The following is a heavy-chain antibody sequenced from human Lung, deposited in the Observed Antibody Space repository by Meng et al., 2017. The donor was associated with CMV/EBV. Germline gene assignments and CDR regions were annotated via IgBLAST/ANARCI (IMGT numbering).Heavy chain of an antibody. Sequence: GPTLVXPTQTLTLTCTFSGFSLTSSGVGVGWIRQPPAQALEWLALIYWNADKRYSPSLRTRLTINKDTSKNQVVLRMTNMDPVDTATSYSAHRPLYPNVFDFWGQGXMVTVSS. CDR2: IYWNADK. CDR1: GFSLTSSGVG. J-gene: IGHJ3*01. V-gene: IGHV2-5*01. CDR3: AHRPLYPNVFDF. D-gene: IGHD3-16*02.